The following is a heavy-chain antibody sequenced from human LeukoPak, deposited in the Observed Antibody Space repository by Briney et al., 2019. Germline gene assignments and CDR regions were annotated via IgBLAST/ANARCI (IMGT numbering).Heavy chain of an antibody. CDR1: GGSISSSSYS. CDR3: ARSFRYSGSLGY. V-gene: IGHV4-39*01. Sequence: SETLSLTCTVSGGSISSSSYSWGWIRQPPGKGLEWIGSIYYSGSTYYNPSLKSRVTISVDTSKNQFSLKLSSVTAADTAVYHCARSFRYSGSLGYWGQGTLVTVSS. J-gene: IGHJ4*02. CDR2: IYYSGST. D-gene: IGHD1-26*01.